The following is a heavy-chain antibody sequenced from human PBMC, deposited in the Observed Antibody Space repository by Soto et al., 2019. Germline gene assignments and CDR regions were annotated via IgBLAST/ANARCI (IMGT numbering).Heavy chain of an antibody. CDR3: ARDNGIAGSFDP. Sequence: EVRLVESGGGLVQRGGSLRLSCAASGFTFSTYSMNWARQAPGRGLEWIAYITSSSSIIFYADSVKGRFTISRDNAKNSLYLQMNSLRDEDTSVYYCARDNGIAGSFDPWGQGTLVTVSS. V-gene: IGHV3-48*02. D-gene: IGHD2-15*01. CDR1: GFTFSTYS. J-gene: IGHJ5*02. CDR2: ITSSSSII.